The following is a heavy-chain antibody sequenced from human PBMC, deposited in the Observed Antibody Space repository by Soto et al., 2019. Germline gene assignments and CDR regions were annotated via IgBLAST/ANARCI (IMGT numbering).Heavy chain of an antibody. J-gene: IGHJ5*02. Sequence: QVQLVQSGAEVKKAGASVRVSCKASGYSFATFGVSWVRQAPGQGLEWMGWISPETGVTNYAQKLQGRVTLTTDTPSNTAYLELRSLRSEDTAVYYCARDPGAARGFDPWGQGTLVTVSS. CDR1: GYSFATFG. V-gene: IGHV1-18*01. D-gene: IGHD3-10*01. CDR3: ARDPGAARGFDP. CDR2: ISPETGVT.